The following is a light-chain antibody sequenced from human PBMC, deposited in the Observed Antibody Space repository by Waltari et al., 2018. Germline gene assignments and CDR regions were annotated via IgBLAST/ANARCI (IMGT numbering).Light chain of an antibody. J-gene: IGLJ1*01. CDR1: IRDVGGYKY. CDR3: SSFTSSSSFV. CDR2: DVV. Sequence: QSALTQPASVSGSPGQSINISCTGTIRDVGGYKYVSWYQQHPGDVPRLLIYDVVKRPSGVSSRFSGSKSDKTARLTISGLQAADEAHYYCSSFTSSSSFVFGSGTKVTV. V-gene: IGLV2-14*03.